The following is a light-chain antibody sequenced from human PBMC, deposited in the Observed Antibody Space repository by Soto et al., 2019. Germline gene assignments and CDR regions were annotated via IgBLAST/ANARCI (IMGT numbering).Light chain of an antibody. CDR3: LQHNSYPFT. V-gene: IGKV1-17*01. CDR1: QDIRSD. Sequence: DIQMTQSPSSLSASVGDRVTITRRASQDIRSDLGWFQQKPGKAPKRLIYAASTLESGVPSRFSGSRSGTEFTLTISSLQPEDFATYYCLQHNSYPFTFGPGTKVDIK. J-gene: IGKJ3*01. CDR2: AAS.